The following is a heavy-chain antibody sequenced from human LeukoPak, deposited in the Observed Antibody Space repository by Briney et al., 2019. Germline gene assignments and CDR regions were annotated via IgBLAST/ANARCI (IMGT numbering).Heavy chain of an antibody. CDR2: ISSRASAV. D-gene: IGHD1-26*01. J-gene: IGHJ4*02. CDR1: GFTFSNAW. V-gene: IGHV3-48*01. CDR3: AKDLRSSADSKMGAADY. Sequence: GGSLRLSCAASGFTFSNAWMSWVRQAPGKGLEWVSYISSRASAVYYADSVKGRFTISRDSSKNTLYLQMNSLRAEDTAVYYCAKDLRSSADSKMGAADYWGQGTLVTVSS.